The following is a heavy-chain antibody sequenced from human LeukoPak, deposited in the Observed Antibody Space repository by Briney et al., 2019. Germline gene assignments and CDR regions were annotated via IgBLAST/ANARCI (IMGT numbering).Heavy chain of an antibody. Sequence: SETLSLTCTVSGGSISSYYWSWIRQPPGKGLEWIGYIYYSGSTTYNPSLKSRVTISVDTSKNQFSLKLSSVTAAGTAVYYCARLSHKWFDPWGQGTLVTVSS. CDR1: GGSISSYY. V-gene: IGHV4-59*01. CDR3: ARLSHKWFDP. J-gene: IGHJ5*02. D-gene: IGHD2/OR15-2a*01. CDR2: IYYSGST.